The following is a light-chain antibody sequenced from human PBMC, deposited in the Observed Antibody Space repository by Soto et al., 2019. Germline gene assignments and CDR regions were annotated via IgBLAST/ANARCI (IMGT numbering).Light chain of an antibody. CDR3: QHYGSSVPWT. CDR2: AAS. CDR1: QSATTNY. V-gene: IGKV3-20*01. J-gene: IGKJ1*01. Sequence: EVVLTQSPGTVSLSPGERATLSCRASQSATTNYLAWYQQKPGQAPRLLIYAASSRATGIPDRFSGSGSGTDFTLSISRVESEDFAVYYCQHYGSSVPWTFGQGTKVEIK.